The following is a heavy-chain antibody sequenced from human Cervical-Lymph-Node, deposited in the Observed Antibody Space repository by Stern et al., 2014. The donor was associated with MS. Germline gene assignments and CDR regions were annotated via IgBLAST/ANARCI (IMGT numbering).Heavy chain of an antibody. CDR2: IIPIFGTK. CDR3: ARRLGYSSGWYAFES. D-gene: IGHD6-19*01. Sequence: QVQLVQSGAELKRPGSSVKVSCRASRGNFDSFVIIWVRQAPGQGLEWMGGIIPIFGTKLYAQKFQGRVTFTVDESTTTAFMELSSLGSEDTAVYYCARRLGYSSGWYAFESWGQGTRVTVSS. CDR1: RGNFDSFV. J-gene: IGHJ3*01. V-gene: IGHV1-69*01.